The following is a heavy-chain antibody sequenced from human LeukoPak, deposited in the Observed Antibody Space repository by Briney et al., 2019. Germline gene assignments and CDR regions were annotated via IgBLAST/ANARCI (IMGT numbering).Heavy chain of an antibody. CDR1: GGSISSGGYY. Sequence: SETLSLTCTVSGGSISSGGYYWSWIRQHPGKGLEWIGYIYYSGSTYFNPSLKSRVTISVDTSKNQFSLKLSSVTAADTAVYYCARHPKVRHGFDYWGQGTLVTVSS. CDR2: IYYSGST. V-gene: IGHV4-31*03. D-gene: IGHD3-10*01. CDR3: ARHPKVRHGFDY. J-gene: IGHJ4*02.